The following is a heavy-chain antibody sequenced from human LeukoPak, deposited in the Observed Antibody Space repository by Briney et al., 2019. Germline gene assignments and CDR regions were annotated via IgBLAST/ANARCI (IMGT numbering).Heavy chain of an antibody. V-gene: IGHV4-34*01. J-gene: IGHJ5*02. CDR3: ARGSAAGTRNNWFDP. D-gene: IGHD6-13*01. CDR1: GGSFSGYY. CDR2: INHSGST. Sequence: PSETLSLTCAVYGGSFSGYYWGWIRQPPGKGLEWIGEINHSGSTNYNPSLKSRVTISVDTSKNQFSLKLSSVTAADTAVYYCARGSAAGTRNNWFDPWGQGTLVTVSS.